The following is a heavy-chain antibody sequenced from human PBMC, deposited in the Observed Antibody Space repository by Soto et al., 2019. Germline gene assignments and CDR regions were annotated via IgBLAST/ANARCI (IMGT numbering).Heavy chain of an antibody. CDR3: ARVEEFDY. Sequence: GGSLRLSCAASGFTFSSQALHWVRQAPGKGLEWVAIISYDGSNKYYADAVKGRFTISRDNSKNTLYLEMNSLRAEDTAVYYCARVEEFDYWGQGTLVTVSS. CDR1: GFTFSSQA. CDR2: ISYDGSNK. J-gene: IGHJ4*02. V-gene: IGHV3-30-3*01.